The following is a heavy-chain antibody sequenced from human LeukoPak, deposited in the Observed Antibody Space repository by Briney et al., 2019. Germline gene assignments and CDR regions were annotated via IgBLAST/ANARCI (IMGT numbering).Heavy chain of an antibody. CDR1: GGSISSYY. CDR2: IYYSGST. CDR3: ARNGGFGGPLGY. V-gene: IGHV4-59*01. Sequence: SETLSLTCTVSGGSISSYYWSWTRQPPGKGLEWIGYIYYSGSTNYNPSLKSRVTISVDTSKNQFSLKLSSVTAADTAVYYCARNGGFGGPLGYWGQGTLVTVAS. D-gene: IGHD3-10*01. J-gene: IGHJ4*02.